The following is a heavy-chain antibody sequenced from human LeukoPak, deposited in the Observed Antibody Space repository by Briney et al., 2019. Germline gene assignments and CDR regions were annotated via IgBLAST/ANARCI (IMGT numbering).Heavy chain of an antibody. CDR2: INSDGSST. CDR1: GFTFSSYW. CDR3: AREAYYDSSGPFDS. Sequence: GGSLRLSCAASGFTFSSYWMHWVRQAPGKGLVWVSRINSDGSSTSYADSVKGRFTISRDNAKNTLYLQMNSLRVEDTAVYYCAREAYYDSSGPFDSWGQGTLVTVSS. J-gene: IGHJ5*01. V-gene: IGHV3-74*01. D-gene: IGHD3-22*01.